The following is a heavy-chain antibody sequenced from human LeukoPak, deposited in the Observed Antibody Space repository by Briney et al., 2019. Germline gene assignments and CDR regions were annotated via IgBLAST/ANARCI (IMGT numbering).Heavy chain of an antibody. Sequence: GGSLRLSCAASGFTFSSYSMNWVRQAPGKGLEWVSSISSSSSYIYYADSVKGRFTISRDNAKNSLYLQMNSLRAEDTAVYYCARDGGSSSQVDRNDYWGQGTLVTVSS. V-gene: IGHV3-21*01. J-gene: IGHJ4*02. D-gene: IGHD6-13*01. CDR2: ISSSSSYI. CDR1: GFTFSSYS. CDR3: ARDGGSSSQVDRNDY.